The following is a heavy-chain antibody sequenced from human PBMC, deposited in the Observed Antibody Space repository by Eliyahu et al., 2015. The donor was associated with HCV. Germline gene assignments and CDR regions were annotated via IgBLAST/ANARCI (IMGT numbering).Heavy chain of an antibody. V-gene: IGHV3-23*01. J-gene: IGHJ4*02. CDR3: ARGGGGDHGY. CDR1: GFIFSTYA. CDR2: IGPTGTPT. Sequence: EVQLLESGGASGQPGGSLGLSCVASGFIFSTYAMSWIRQAPGGGLEWVSAIGPTGTPTYYADSVKGRFTISRDNSRNTVYLQMNSLRGDDTAVYYCARGGGGDHGYWGQGTLVTVSS. D-gene: IGHD3-16*01.